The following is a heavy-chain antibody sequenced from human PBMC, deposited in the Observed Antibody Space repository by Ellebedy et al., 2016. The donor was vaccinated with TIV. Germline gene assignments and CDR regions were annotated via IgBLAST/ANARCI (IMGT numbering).Heavy chain of an antibody. CDR3: ARGYYASGSYPASDI. V-gene: IGHV1-2*04. D-gene: IGHD3-10*01. CDR1: GYTFTAYY. CDR2: INPNSGGT. Sequence: AASVKVSCKASGYTFTAYYMHWVRQAPGQGLEWMGWINPNSGGTNYAQKFQGWVTMTRDTSISTAYMELSRLRSDDTAVYYCARGYYASGSYPASDIWGQGTMVTVSS. J-gene: IGHJ3*02.